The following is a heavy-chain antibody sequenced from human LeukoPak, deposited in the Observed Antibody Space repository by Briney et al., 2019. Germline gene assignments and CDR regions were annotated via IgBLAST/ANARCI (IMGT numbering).Heavy chain of an antibody. Sequence: GGSLRLSCAASGFTFSSYSMTWVRQAPGKGLEWVSSMSSGSRYIYYADSVRGRFAISRDNAKNSLYLLMNSLRAEDTAVYYCARDRPTGASRLFVVQWGQAMLVTVSS. CDR2: MSSGSRYI. J-gene: IGHJ1*01. V-gene: IGHV3-21*01. CDR3: ARDRPTGASRLFVVQ. CDR1: GFTFSSYS. D-gene: IGHD3-3*01.